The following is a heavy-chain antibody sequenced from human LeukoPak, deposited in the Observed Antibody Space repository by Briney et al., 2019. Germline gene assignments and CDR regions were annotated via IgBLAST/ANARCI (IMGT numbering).Heavy chain of an antibody. CDR3: ARGKSSVWPVGLCMDV. D-gene: IGHD6-19*01. Sequence: ASVKVSCKASGYTFTSYYMHWVRQAPGQGLEWMGLINPSAGTTTYAQKFQGRVTVTRDTSTSTVYMDLSSLKSEDTAVYYCARGKSSVWPVGLCMDVWGQGTTFTVSS. CDR1: GYTFTSYY. V-gene: IGHV1-46*01. CDR2: INPSAGTT. J-gene: IGHJ6*02.